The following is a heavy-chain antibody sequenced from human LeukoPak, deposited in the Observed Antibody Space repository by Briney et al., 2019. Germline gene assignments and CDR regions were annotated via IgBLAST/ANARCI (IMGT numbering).Heavy chain of an antibody. V-gene: IGHV4-59*08. CDR1: GGSISTYY. CDR2: IYYSGST. D-gene: IGHD2-15*01. Sequence: SETLSLTCTVSGGSISTYYWHWIRQPPGKGLEWIGHIYYSGSTIYNPSLNSRVTISLDTSKNQFSLKLNSVTAADTAVYYCARQRATGGSDKSGNWFDPWGQGTLVTVSS. CDR3: ARQRATGGSDKSGNWFDP. J-gene: IGHJ5*02.